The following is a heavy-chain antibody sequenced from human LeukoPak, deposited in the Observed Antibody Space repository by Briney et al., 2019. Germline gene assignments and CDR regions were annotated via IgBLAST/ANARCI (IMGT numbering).Heavy chain of an antibody. Sequence: GGSLRLSCAASGFTFRSYGMHWVRQAPGKGLEWVAVIWYDGSNKYYADSVKGRFTISRDNSKNTLYLQMNSLRAEDTAVYYCARSGKAAASDAFDIWGQGTMVTVSS. D-gene: IGHD6-13*01. V-gene: IGHV3-33*01. CDR3: ARSGKAAASDAFDI. J-gene: IGHJ3*02. CDR2: IWYDGSNK. CDR1: GFTFRSYG.